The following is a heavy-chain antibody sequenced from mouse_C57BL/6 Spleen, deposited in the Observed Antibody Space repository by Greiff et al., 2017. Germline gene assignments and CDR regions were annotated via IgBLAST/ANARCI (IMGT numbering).Heavy chain of an antibody. CDR2: IDPSDSYT. CDR3: ARGGYGSSYPDY. Sequence: QVQLQQPGAELVKPGASVKLSCKASGYTFTSYWMQWVKQRPGQGLEWIGEIDPSDSYTNYNQKFKGKATLTVDTSSSTSYTQLSSLTSEDSAVYYVARGGYGSSYPDYWGQGTTLTVSS. J-gene: IGHJ2*01. V-gene: IGHV1-50*01. CDR1: GYTFTSYW. D-gene: IGHD1-1*01.